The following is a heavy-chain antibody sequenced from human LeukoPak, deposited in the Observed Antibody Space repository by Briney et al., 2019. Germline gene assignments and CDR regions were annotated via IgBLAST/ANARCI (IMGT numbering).Heavy chain of an antibody. CDR2: IRSEAYGGTT. CDR1: GFTFGDYA. J-gene: IGHJ6*02. V-gene: IGHV3-49*04. Sequence: PGGSLRLSCTASGFTFGDYAMSWVRQAPGKGLEWVGFIRSEAYGGTTEYAASVKGRFTISRDDSKSIAYLQMNSLKTEDTAVYYCTRITAVAGNPYYYYGMDVWGQGTTVTVSS. D-gene: IGHD6-19*01. CDR3: TRITAVAGNPYYYYGMDV.